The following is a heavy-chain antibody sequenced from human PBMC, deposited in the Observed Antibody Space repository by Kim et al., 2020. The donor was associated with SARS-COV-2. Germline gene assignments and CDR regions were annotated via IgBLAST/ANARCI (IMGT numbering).Heavy chain of an antibody. J-gene: IGHJ4*02. CDR2: INPNSGDT. Sequence: ASVKVSCKASGYTFTGYYMHWVRQAPGQGLEWMGRINPNSGDTNYAQRFQDRVTMTRDTSISTAYMELSRLRSDDTVVYFCARGYGSGSTLDHWGQGTLV. D-gene: IGHD3-10*01. CDR3: ARGYGSGSTLDH. CDR1: GYTFTGYY. V-gene: IGHV1-2*05.